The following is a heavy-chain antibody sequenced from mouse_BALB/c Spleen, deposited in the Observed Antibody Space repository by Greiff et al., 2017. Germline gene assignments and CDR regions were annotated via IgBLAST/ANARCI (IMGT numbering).Heavy chain of an antibody. CDR1: GFTFSSYA. D-gene: IGHD2-1*01. CDR3: ARDYGNFDD. Sequence: EVQGVESGGGLVKPGGSLKLSCAASGFTFSSYAMSWVRQTPEKRLEWVASISSGGSTYYPDSVKGRFTISRDNARNILYLQMSSLRSEDTAMYYCARDYGNFDDWGAGTTLTVSP. V-gene: IGHV5-6-5*01. CDR2: ISSGGST. J-gene: IGHJ2*01.